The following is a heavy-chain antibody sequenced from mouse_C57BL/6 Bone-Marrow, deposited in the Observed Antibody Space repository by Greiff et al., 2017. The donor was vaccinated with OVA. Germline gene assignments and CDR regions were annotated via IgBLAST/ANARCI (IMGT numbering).Heavy chain of an antibody. CDR2: ISYDGSN. V-gene: IGHV3-6*01. Sequence: EVHLVESGPGLVKPSQSLSLTCSVTGYSITSGYYWNWIRQFPGNKLEWMGYISYDGSNNYNPSLKNRISITRDTSKNQFFLKLNSVTTEDTATYYCARGSYFYWGQGTTLTVSS. CDR1: GYSITSGYY. CDR3: ARGSYFY. J-gene: IGHJ2*01. D-gene: IGHD1-1*01.